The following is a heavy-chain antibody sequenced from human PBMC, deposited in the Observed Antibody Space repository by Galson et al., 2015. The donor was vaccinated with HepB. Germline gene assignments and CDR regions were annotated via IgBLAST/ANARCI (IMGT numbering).Heavy chain of an antibody. D-gene: IGHD3-10*01. J-gene: IGHJ1*01. CDR3: AKDLRFEGYGGSGSYPQH. CDR2: ISGSGGST. V-gene: IGHV3-23*01. Sequence: SLRLSCAASGFTFSSYAMHWVRQAPGKGLEWVSAISGSGGSTYYADSVKGRFTISRDNSKNTLYLQMNSLRAEDTAVYYCAKDLRFEGYGGSGSYPQHWGQGTLVTVSS. CDR1: GFTFSSYA.